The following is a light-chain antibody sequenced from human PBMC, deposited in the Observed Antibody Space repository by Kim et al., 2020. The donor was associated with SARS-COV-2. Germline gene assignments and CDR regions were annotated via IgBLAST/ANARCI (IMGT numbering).Light chain of an antibody. Sequence: ASVGDRVTITCRASQTISSYLNWYQQKPGKAPKLLIYTASSLQSGVPSRFSGSGSGTDFTLTIISLQPEDFATYYCQQSYNTPFTFGPGTKVDIK. CDR2: TAS. J-gene: IGKJ3*01. V-gene: IGKV1-39*01. CDR3: QQSYNTPFT. CDR1: QTISSY.